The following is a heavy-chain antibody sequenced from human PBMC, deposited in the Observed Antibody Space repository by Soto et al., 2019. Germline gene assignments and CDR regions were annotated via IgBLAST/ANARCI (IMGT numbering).Heavy chain of an antibody. CDR1: GFTFNIYA. CDR2: ISRYGDFT. Sequence: EMQLLESGGDLIQPGGSLRLSCAASGFTFNIYAMTWVRQAPGKGLEWVSAISRYGDFTYYADSVEGRFTISRDNSKNTLYLQMNSLRAEDTAVYYCAKDRYLDHDSRGYLFDNWGQGTLVTVPS. J-gene: IGHJ4*02. CDR3: AKDRYLDHDSRGYLFDN. V-gene: IGHV3-23*01. D-gene: IGHD3-22*01.